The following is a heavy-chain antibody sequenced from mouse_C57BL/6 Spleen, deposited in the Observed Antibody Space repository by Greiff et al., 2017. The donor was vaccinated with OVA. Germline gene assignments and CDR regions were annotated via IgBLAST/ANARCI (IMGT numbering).Heavy chain of an antibody. CDR3: ARDGVYYSNPFDY. V-gene: IGHV1-76*01. CDR1: GYTFTDYY. Sequence: QVQLQQSGAELVRPGASVKLSCKASGYTFTDYYINWVKQRPGQGLEWIARIYPGSGNTYYNEKFKGKATLTAEKSSSTAYMQLSSLTSEDSAVYFCARDGVYYSNPFDYWGQGTTLTVSS. CDR2: IYPGSGNT. J-gene: IGHJ2*01. D-gene: IGHD2-5*01.